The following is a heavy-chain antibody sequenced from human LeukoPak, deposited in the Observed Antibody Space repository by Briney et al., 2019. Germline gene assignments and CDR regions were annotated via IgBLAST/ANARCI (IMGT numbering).Heavy chain of an antibody. J-gene: IGHJ5*02. CDR1: GFTFSSYA. D-gene: IGHD6-13*01. Sequence: GGSLRLSCATSGFTFSSYAMNCVRQAPGKGLEGVSVVSGSGTTTHYADSVKGRFTISRDNSKNTLYLQMNSLRSEDTAVYYCAKGRIAAASTNWFDPWGQGTLVTVSS. V-gene: IGHV3-23*01. CDR2: VSGSGTTT. CDR3: AKGRIAAASTNWFDP.